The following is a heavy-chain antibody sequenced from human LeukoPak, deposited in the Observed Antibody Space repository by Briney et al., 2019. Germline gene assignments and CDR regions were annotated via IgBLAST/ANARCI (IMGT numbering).Heavy chain of an antibody. CDR2: VSGSGSST. CDR3: TTSIDY. CDR1: GFTFSSYA. Sequence: QPGGSLRLSCAASGFTFSSYAMSWVRQAPGKGLEWVSVVSGSGSSTYYADSVKGRFTISRDNSKNTVYLQMNSLRAEDTAAYYCTTSIDYWGQGTLVTVSS. J-gene: IGHJ4*02. V-gene: IGHV3-23*01.